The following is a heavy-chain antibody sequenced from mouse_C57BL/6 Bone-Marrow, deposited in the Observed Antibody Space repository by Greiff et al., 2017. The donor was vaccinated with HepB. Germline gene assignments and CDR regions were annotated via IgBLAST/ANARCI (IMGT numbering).Heavy chain of an antibody. CDR1: GYTFTSYW. D-gene: IGHD1-1*01. CDR2: IHPNSGST. V-gene: IGHV1-64*01. J-gene: IGHJ3*01. CDR3: ARYYGSSPGWFAY. Sequence: QVQLQQPGAELVKPGASVKLSCKASGYTFTSYWMHWVKQRPGQGLEWIGMIHPNSGSTNYNEKFKSKATLTVDKSSSTAYMQLSSLTSEDSAVYYCARYYGSSPGWFAYWGQGTLVTVS.